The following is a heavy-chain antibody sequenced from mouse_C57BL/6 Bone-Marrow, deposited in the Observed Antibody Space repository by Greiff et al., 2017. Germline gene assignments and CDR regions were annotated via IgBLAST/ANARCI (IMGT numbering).Heavy chain of an antibody. CDR2: IDPSDSYT. CDR1: GYTFTSYW. D-gene: IGHD3-1*01. CDR3: ATGNPRTN. Sequence: VQLKQPGAELVRPGTSVKLSCKASGYTFTSYWMHWVKQRPGQGLEWIGVIDPSDSYTNYNQKFKGQATLTVDTSSSTAYMQLSSLTSEDSAVYYCATGNPRTNWGQGTTLTVSS. V-gene: IGHV1-59*01. J-gene: IGHJ2*01.